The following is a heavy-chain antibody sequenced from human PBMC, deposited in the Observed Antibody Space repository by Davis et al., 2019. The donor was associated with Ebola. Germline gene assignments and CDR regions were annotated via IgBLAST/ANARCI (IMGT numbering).Heavy chain of an antibody. CDR1: GYTFTSYG. CDR3: ARGVVVPAAIYYYYYGMDV. Sequence: AASVKVSCKASGYTFTSYGISWVRQAPGQGLEWMGWISAYNGNTNYAQKFQGRVTITADESTSTAYMELSSLRSEDTAVYYCARGVVVPAAIYYYYYGMDVWGQGTTVTVSS. CDR2: ISAYNGNT. J-gene: IGHJ6*02. V-gene: IGHV1-18*01. D-gene: IGHD2-2*01.